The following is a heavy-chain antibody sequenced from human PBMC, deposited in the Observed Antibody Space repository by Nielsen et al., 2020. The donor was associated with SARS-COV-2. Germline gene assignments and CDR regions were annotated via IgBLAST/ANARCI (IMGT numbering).Heavy chain of an antibody. CDR3: ASLRATTRFWYFDL. Sequence: GESLKISCAASGVTFRSYSMNWVRQAPGRGLEWLAYISSSGATIHYADSVRDRFTISRDNAKNSVYLQMNSLRAEDTAIYYCASLRATTRFWYFDLWGRGTLVTVSS. CDR2: ISSSGATI. CDR1: GVTFRSYS. J-gene: IGHJ2*01. D-gene: IGHD1/OR15-1a*01. V-gene: IGHV3-48*01.